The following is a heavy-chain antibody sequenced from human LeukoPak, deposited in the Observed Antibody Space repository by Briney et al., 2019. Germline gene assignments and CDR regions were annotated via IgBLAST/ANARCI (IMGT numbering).Heavy chain of an antibody. J-gene: IGHJ4*02. D-gene: IGHD3-10*01. CDR1: GFTFSSYA. CDR3: ARDHHYYFASGSLDY. CDR2: ISYDGNNK. Sequence: GGSLRLSCAASGFTFSSYAMHWVRQAPGKGLEWVTLISYDGNNKYYADSVKGRFTISRDNSKNTLYLQMNSLRAEDTAVYYCARDHHYYFASGSLDYWGQGTLVTVSS. V-gene: IGHV3-30*04.